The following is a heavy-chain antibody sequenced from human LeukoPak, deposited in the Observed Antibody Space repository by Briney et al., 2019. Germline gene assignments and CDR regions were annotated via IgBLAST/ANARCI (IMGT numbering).Heavy chain of an antibody. Sequence: SETLSLTCTVSGGSISSYYWSWIRQPAGKELEWIGRIYTSGSTNYNPSLKGRVTMSVDTSKNQFSLKLSSVTAADTAVYYCARCCYDFWSGYYYFDYWGQGTLVTVSS. D-gene: IGHD3-3*01. CDR2: IYTSGST. CDR1: GGSISSYY. V-gene: IGHV4-4*07. J-gene: IGHJ4*02. CDR3: ARCCYDFWSGYYYFDY.